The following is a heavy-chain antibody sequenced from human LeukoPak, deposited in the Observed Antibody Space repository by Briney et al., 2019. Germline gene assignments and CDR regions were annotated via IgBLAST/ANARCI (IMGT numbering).Heavy chain of an antibody. CDR2: VHYSRST. V-gene: IGHV4-39*01. CDR1: GGSISSDLYS. CDR3: ARHVRVVTAQLYWYFDL. D-gene: IGHD2-21*02. Sequence: SETLSLTCAVSGGSISSDLYSWGWIRQTPGKGLEWIGSVHYSRSTYSKSRVTISIDTSKNQISLALSSVTAADTAVYYCARHVRVVTAQLYWYFDLWGRGPLVTVSS. J-gene: IGHJ2*01.